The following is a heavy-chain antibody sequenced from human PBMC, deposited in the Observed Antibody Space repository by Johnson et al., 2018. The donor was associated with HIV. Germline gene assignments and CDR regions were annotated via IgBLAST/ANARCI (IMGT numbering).Heavy chain of an antibody. V-gene: IGHV3-30*04. Sequence: QMQLVESGGGVVQPGRSLRLSCAASGFTFSSYAMHWVRQAPGKGLEWVAVISYDGSNKYYADSVKGRFTISRDNSKNTLYLQMNSLRAEDPAVYYCARDRSRQLRLTSDALDIWSQGKMVTVSS. J-gene: IGHJ3*02. CDR1: GFTFSSYA. CDR3: ARDRSRQLRLTSDALDI. CDR2: ISYDGSNK. D-gene: IGHD6-13*01.